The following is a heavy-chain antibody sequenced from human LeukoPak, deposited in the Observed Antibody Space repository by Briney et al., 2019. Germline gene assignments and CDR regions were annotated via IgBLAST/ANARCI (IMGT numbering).Heavy chain of an antibody. CDR1: GFTFSSYA. CDR3: AKFGYSSSWYINQDPYYFDY. D-gene: IGHD6-13*01. Sequence: GGSLRLSCAASGFTFSSYAMSWVRQAPGKGLEWVSAISGSGGSTYYADSVKGRFTISRDNSKNTLYPQMNSLRAEDTAVYYCAKFGYSSSWYINQDPYYFDYWGQGTLVTVSS. J-gene: IGHJ4*02. CDR2: ISGSGGST. V-gene: IGHV3-23*01.